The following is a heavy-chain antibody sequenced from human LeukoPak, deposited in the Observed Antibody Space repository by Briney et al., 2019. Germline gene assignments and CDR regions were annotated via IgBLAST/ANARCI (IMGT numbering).Heavy chain of an antibody. J-gene: IGHJ4*02. V-gene: IGHV3-30-3*01. CDR1: GFTFSSYA. CDR3: ARSRGYSYGNFDY. D-gene: IGHD5-18*01. Sequence: GRSLRLSCAASGFTFSSYAMHWVRQAPGKGLEWVAVISYDGSNKYYADSVKGRFTISRDNSKNTLYLQMNSLRAEDTAVYYCARSRGYSYGNFDYWGQGTLVTVSS. CDR2: ISYDGSNK.